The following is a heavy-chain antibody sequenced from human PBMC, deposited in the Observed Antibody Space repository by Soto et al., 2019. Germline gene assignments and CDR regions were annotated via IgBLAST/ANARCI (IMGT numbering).Heavy chain of an antibody. V-gene: IGHV1-69*02. D-gene: IGHD2-15*01. CDR3: ARSWEERLGDYCSGGSCYSFDY. Sequence: ASVKVSCKASGGTFSSYTISWVRQAPGQGLEWMGRIIPILGIANYAQKFQGRVTITADKSTSTAYMELSSLRSEDTAVYYCARSWEERLGDYCSGGSCYSFDYWGQGTLVTVSS. CDR1: GGTFSSYT. CDR2: IIPILGIA. J-gene: IGHJ4*02.